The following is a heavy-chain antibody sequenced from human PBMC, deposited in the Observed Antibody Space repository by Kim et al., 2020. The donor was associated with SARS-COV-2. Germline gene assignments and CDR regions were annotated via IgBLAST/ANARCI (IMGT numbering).Heavy chain of an antibody. J-gene: IGHJ6*02. CDR1: GGSISSGGYS. Sequence: SETLSLTCAVSGGSISSGGYSWSWIRQPPGKGLEWIGYIYYSGSTYHNPSLQSRVTISVDRSKNQFSLKLSSGTAADTAVYYCARGCGSGSPYGMDVWGQGTTVTVSS. D-gene: IGHD3-10*01. CDR2: IYYSGST. CDR3: ARGCGSGSPYGMDV. V-gene: IGHV4-30-2*01.